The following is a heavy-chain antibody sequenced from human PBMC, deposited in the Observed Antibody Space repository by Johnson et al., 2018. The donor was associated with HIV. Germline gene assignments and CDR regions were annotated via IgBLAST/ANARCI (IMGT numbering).Heavy chain of an antibody. CDR1: GFTFSSYG. CDR3: ARGTRDDAFDI. J-gene: IGHJ3*02. Sequence: QVQLVESGGGLVKPGGSLRLSCAASGFTFSSYGMHWVRQAPGKGLEWVAVISYDGSNKYYADSVKGRFTISRDNSKNTLYLQMNSLRAEDTAVYYCARGTRDDAFDIWGQGTLVIVSS. V-gene: IGHV3-30*03. CDR2: ISYDGSNK. D-gene: IGHD2-2*01.